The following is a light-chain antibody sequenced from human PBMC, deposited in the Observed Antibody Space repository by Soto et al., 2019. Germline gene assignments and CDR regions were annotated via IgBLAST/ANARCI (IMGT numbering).Light chain of an antibody. CDR3: CSYAGGYTWV. CDR1: SSDVGGYNS. Sequence: QSALTQPPSASGSPGQSVTISCTGTSSDVGGYNSVSWYQQHPGKAPKLMIYEVSERPSGVPDRFSGSKSGNTASLTISGLQAEDEADYYCCSYAGGYTWVFGGGTKLTVL. V-gene: IGLV2-8*01. CDR2: EVS. J-gene: IGLJ3*02.